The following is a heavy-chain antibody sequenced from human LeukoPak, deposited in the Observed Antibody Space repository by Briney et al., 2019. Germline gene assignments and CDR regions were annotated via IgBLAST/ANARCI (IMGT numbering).Heavy chain of an antibody. Sequence: GGSLRLSCAASGFSFNIYAMKWVRQAPGKGLEWVSYIDSTGAIYYADSVKGRFTISRDNAKNSLYLQMNSLRAEDTAVYYCAKDPSRLPYFDYWGQGTLVTVSS. J-gene: IGHJ4*02. CDR3: AKDPSRLPYFDY. V-gene: IGHV3-48*01. CDR2: IDSTGAI. CDR1: GFSFNIYA.